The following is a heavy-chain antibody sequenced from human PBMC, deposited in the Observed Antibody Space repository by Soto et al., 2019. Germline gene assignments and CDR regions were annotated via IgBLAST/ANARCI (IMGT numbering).Heavy chain of an antibody. J-gene: IGHJ6*02. CDR2: IYYSGST. CDR3: ARDRLLDYGDYYYGMDV. V-gene: IGHV4-31*03. D-gene: IGHD4-17*01. CDR1: GGSISSGGYY. Sequence: PSETLSLTCTVSGGSISSGGYYWSWIRQQPGKGLEWIGYIYYSGSTYYNPSLKSRVTISVDTSKNQFSLKLSSVTAADTAVYYCARDRLLDYGDYYYGMDVWGQGTTVTAP.